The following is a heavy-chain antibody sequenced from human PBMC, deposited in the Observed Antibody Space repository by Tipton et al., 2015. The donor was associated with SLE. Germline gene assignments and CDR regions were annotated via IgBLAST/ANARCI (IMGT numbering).Heavy chain of an antibody. CDR1: GYSISEGYY. CDR3: ARLGAFDI. D-gene: IGHD7-27*01. J-gene: IGHJ3*02. V-gene: IGHV4-38-2*02. CDR2: IYNSGNT. Sequence: TLSLTCTVSGYSISEGYYWGWIRQPPGKGLEWIANIYNSGNTYYNPSPKSRITISVGTSKNQFSLKLYSVTTADTAVYYCARLGAFDIWGQGTMVNVSS.